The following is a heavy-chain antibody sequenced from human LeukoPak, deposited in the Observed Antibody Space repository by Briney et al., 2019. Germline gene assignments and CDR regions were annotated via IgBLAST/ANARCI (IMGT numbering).Heavy chain of an antibody. CDR2: IYTSGRT. CDR1: GGPINSGNYY. D-gene: IGHD3-22*01. J-gene: IGHJ5*02. Sequence: SQTLSLTCTVSGGPINSGNYYWNWLRQPAGQGLGWLGRIYTSGRTNYSPSLQSRLTISIDTSKNQFSLKLSSVTAAGSAVYYCARAVDSSGYQHNGFGPWGQGTLVTVSS. CDR3: ARAVDSSGYQHNGFGP. V-gene: IGHV4-61*02.